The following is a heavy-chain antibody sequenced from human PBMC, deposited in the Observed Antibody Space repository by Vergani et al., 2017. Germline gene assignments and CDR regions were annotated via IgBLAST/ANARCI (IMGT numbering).Heavy chain of an antibody. J-gene: IGHJ4*02. CDR3: AKEGRSGITPFVAD. V-gene: IGHV3-23*01. CDR2: INRGSTT. Sequence: EVQLLESGGGLVQPGGSLRVSCAASGFTFSSDAMSWVRQAPGKGLEWVSAINRGSTTYYADSVKGRFSISRDNSKNTVFLQMNSLRAEDTAVYYCAKEGRSGITPFVADWGQGTLVTVSS. CDR1: GFTFSSDA. D-gene: IGHD1-14*01.